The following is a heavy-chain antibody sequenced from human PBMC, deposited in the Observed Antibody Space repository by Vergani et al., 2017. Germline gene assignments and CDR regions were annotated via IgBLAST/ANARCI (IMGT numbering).Heavy chain of an antibody. J-gene: IGHJ4*02. CDR3: AGTYYDSTPYHFDC. V-gene: IGHV4-59*01. CDR1: GGSISSYY. D-gene: IGHD3-22*01. CDR2: IYYSGST. Sequence: QVQLQESGPGLVKPSETLSLTCTVSGGSISSYYWTWIRQPPGKRLEWIGYIYYSGSTNYNPSLKSRVTISVDTSKNQFSLKLSSVTAADTAVYYCAGTYYDSTPYHFDCWGQGTLVTVSS.